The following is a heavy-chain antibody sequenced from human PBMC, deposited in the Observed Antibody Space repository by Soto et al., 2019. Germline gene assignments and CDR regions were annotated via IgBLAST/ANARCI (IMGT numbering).Heavy chain of an antibody. CDR3: AREENCRGGTCYSEYFHH. CDR2: VNPSGGSA. V-gene: IGHV1-46*01. J-gene: IGHJ1*01. Sequence: ASVKVSCKTSGYIFTAYSMHCVRHSPGQGLEWMGVVNPSGGSAHYAQSFEGRVTLTRDTSTSTFYMELSSLRSEDTAVYYCAREENCRGGTCYSEYFHHWGQGTLVTVSS. CDR1: GYIFTAYS. D-gene: IGHD2-15*01.